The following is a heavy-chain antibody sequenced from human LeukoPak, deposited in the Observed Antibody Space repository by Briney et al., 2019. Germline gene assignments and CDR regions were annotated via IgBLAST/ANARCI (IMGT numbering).Heavy chain of an antibody. Sequence: ASVKVSCKASGYTFTGYYMYWVRQAPGQGLEWMGWINPNSGGTNYAQKFQGRVTMTRDTSISTAYMELSRLRSDDTAVYYCATARRELLPYAFDIWGQGTTVTVSS. CDR1: GYTFTGYY. CDR3: ATARRELLPYAFDI. J-gene: IGHJ3*02. V-gene: IGHV1-2*02. CDR2: INPNSGGT. D-gene: IGHD1-26*01.